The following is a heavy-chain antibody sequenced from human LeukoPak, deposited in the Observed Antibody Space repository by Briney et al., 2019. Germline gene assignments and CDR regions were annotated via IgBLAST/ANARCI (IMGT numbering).Heavy chain of an antibody. CDR2: IIPIFGTA. Sequence: SVKVSCKASGGAFSSYAISWVRQAPGQGLEWMGGIIPIFGTANYAQKFQGRVTMTTDTSTSTAYMELRSLRSDDTAVYYCARLGEKLALRNLFEDYWGQGTLVTVSS. J-gene: IGHJ4*02. CDR1: GGAFSSYA. V-gene: IGHV1-69*05. CDR3: ARLGEKLALRNLFEDY. D-gene: IGHD1-26*01.